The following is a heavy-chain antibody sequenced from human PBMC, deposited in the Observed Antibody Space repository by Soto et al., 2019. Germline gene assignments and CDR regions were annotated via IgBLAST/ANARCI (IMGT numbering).Heavy chain of an antibody. V-gene: IGHV2-26*01. J-gene: IGHJ4*02. Sequence: QVYLKESGPALVKPTETLTLTCTVSGFSLRNPRMGVSWIRQPPGKALEWLAHIFSHDDKSYSTSLKSRVTISKDTSKSQLVLTMNNMNPVDTATYYCARVYDSSGYEYWGQGTLVTCSS. CDR3: ARVYDSSGYEY. CDR1: GFSLRNPRMG. CDR2: IFSHDDK. D-gene: IGHD3-22*01.